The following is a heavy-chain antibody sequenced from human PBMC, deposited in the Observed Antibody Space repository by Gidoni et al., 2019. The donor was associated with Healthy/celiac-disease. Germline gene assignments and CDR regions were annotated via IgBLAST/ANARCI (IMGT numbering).Heavy chain of an antibody. CDR1: GFTVSSNY. D-gene: IGHD4-17*01. Sequence: EVQLVETGGGLIQPGGSLRLSCAASGFTVSSNYMGWVRQAPGKGLEWVSVIYSGGSTYYADSVKGRFTISRDNSKNTLYLQMNSLRAEDTAVYYCAREAYGDSTYYYYYYMDVWGKGTTVTVSS. CDR3: AREAYGDSTYYYYYYMDV. J-gene: IGHJ6*03. V-gene: IGHV3-53*02. CDR2: IYSGGST.